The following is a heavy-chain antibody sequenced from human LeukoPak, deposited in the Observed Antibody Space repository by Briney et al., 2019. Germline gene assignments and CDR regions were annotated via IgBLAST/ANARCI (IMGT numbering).Heavy chain of an antibody. D-gene: IGHD6-13*01. V-gene: IGHV1-3*01. Sequence: GASVKVSCKASEYTFTDYAINWVRQAPGQRLEWMGWINAGNGNTRYSQRFQARVTITRDTSASTAYMELSSLRSEDTAVYYCARDPIGSRWPYYFDYWGQGTLVTVSS. J-gene: IGHJ4*02. CDR2: INAGNGNT. CDR1: EYTFTDYA. CDR3: ARDPIGSRWPYYFDY.